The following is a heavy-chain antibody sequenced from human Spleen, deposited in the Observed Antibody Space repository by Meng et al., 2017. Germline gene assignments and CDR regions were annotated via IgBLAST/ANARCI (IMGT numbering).Heavy chain of an antibody. CDR3: ARGGRYSSGWNLGP. Sequence: QAQLQESGPGLVKPSVTLSLTCAVSGGSISTSEWWSWVRQPPGKGLEWIGEIYHSGTTNYNPSFKSRVIISVDESKNEFSLRLSSVTAADTAIYYCARGGRYSSGWNLGPWGQGTLVTVSS. CDR2: IYHSGTT. V-gene: IGHV4-4*02. CDR1: GGSISTSEW. J-gene: IGHJ5*02. D-gene: IGHD6-19*01.